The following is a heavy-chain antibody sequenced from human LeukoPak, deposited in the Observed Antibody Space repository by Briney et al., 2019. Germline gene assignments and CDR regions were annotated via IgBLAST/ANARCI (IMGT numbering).Heavy chain of an antibody. Sequence: ASVKVSCKASGYTFTGYYMHWVRQAPGQGLEWMGWINPNSGGTNYAQKFQGWVTMTRDTSISAAYMELSRLRSDDTAVYYCARNQNIKVDNYFDYWGQGTLVTVSS. CDR3: ARNQNIKVDNYFDY. CDR1: GYTFTGYY. D-gene: IGHD1-14*01. CDR2: INPNSGGT. V-gene: IGHV1-2*04. J-gene: IGHJ4*02.